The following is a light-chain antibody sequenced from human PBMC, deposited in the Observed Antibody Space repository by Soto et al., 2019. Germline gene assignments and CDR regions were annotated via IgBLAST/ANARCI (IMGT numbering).Light chain of an antibody. CDR2: DVN. J-gene: IGLJ3*02. Sequence: QSVLTQPASVSGSPGQSVTISCTGTSSDFGGYNYVSWYQHHPGKAPKLMIDDVNNRPSGVSDRFSGSKSGNTASLTISGLQAEDEADYYCGSYSSSITPNWVFGGGTKLTVL. V-gene: IGLV2-14*03. CDR3: GSYSSSITPNWV. CDR1: SSDFGGYNY.